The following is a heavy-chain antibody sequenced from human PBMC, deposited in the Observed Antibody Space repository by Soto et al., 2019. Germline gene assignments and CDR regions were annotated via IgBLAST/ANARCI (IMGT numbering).Heavy chain of an antibody. CDR1: GFTFSSYA. J-gene: IGHJ4*02. CDR2: ISGSGGST. CDR3: AKSLRPVVVTAILPFDY. V-gene: IGHV3-23*01. D-gene: IGHD2-21*02. Sequence: AGGSLRLSCAASGFTFSSYAMSWVRQAPGKGLEWVSAISGSGGSTYYADSVKGRFTISRDNSKNTLYLQMNSLRAEDTAVYYCAKSLRPVVVTAILPFDYWGQGTLVTVSS.